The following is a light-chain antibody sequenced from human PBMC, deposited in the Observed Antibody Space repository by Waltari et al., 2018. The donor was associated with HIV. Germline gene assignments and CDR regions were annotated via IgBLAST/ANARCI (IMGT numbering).Light chain of an antibody. V-gene: IGLV1-40*01. J-gene: IGLJ3*02. CDR2: GNS. CDR3: QSYDSSLSGWV. CDR1: SSNIGAGYD. Sequence: QSVLTQPPSVSRAPGQRVPISCTGSSSNIGAGYDVHWYQQLPGTAPKHLIYGNSNRPSGVPDRFSGSKSGTSASLAITGLQAEDEADYYCQSYDSSLSGWVFGGGTKLTVL.